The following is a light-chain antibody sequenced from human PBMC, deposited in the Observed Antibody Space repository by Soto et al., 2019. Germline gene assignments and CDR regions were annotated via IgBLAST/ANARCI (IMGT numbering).Light chain of an antibody. J-gene: IGLJ1*01. CDR1: SSDVGGYNY. CDR2: EVS. Sequence: ALTQPASVSGSPGQSITISCTGTSSDVGGYNYVSWYQQHPGKAPKLMIYEVSNRPSGVSNRFSGSKSDNTASLTISGLQAEDEADYYCSSYTSSSTLYVFGTGTKVTVL. V-gene: IGLV2-14*01. CDR3: SSYTSSSTLYV.